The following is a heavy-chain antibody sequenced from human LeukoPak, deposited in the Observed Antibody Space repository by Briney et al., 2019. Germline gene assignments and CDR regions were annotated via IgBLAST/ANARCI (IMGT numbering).Heavy chain of an antibody. J-gene: IGHJ3*02. CDR1: GFSFSSYW. CDR2: IKYDGREK. D-gene: IGHD6-13*01. V-gene: IGHV3-7*01. Sequence: GGSLRLSCIVSGFSFSSYWMSWVRQAPGKGLEWVANIKYDGREKYYVDSVKGRFTISRDNAKNSLYLQMNSLRVEDTAVYYCAKGESAAAGQTPSNAIWLDAFDIWGQGTMVTVSS. CDR3: AKGESAAAGQTPSNAIWLDAFDI.